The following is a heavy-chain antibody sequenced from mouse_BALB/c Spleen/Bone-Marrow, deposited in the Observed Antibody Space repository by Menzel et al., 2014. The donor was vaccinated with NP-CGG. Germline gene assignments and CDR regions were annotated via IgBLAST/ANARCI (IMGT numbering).Heavy chain of an antibody. V-gene: IGHV1-69*02. CDR3: ARGGNGEDGSWYFDV. CDR1: GYTFTNYS. J-gene: IGHJ1*01. Sequence: VQLKESGADFVKPGASLKLSCAASGYTFTNYSMYWVSQTPGQGLEWIGEIDPSGSYTNYNQKFTGKATLSVDKSSNNAYMQLNRETSEVSAVYYGARGGNGEDGSWYFDVWGAGTTVTVSS. D-gene: IGHD2-13*01. CDR2: IDPSGSYT.